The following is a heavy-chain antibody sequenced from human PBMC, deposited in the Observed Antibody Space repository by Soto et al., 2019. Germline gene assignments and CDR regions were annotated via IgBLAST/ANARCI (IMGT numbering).Heavy chain of an antibody. D-gene: IGHD2-15*01. CDR1: GFSFGDYA. CDR3: AKSRGGTANGLDV. CDR2: ISWKSASI. J-gene: IGHJ6*02. Sequence: EVQLMESGGDLVQPGRSLRLSCAASGFSFGDYAMHWVRQAPGKGLEWVSGISWKSASIGYADSVKGRFTISRDNAKNSLYLQMNSLSAEDTALYHCAKSRGGTANGLDVWGQGTTVTVSS. V-gene: IGHV3-9*01.